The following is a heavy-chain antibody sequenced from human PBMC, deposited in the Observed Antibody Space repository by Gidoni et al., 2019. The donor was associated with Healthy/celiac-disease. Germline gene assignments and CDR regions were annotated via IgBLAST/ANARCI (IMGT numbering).Heavy chain of an antibody. Sequence: QVQLVESGGGVVQPGRSLRLSCAASGFTFSSYGLHWVRQAPGKGLEGVAVIWYDGTNEYYADSVKGRCTISRDNSKKKLYLLMNSLRAEDTAVYSCARDLMSYYDSSGYYYGDAFDIWGQGTMVTVSS. D-gene: IGHD3-22*01. V-gene: IGHV3-33*01. CDR1: GFTFSSYG. CDR3: ARDLMSYYDSSGYYYGDAFDI. J-gene: IGHJ3*02. CDR2: IWYDGTNE.